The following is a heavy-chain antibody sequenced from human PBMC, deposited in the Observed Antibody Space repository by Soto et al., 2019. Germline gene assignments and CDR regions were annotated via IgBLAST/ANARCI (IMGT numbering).Heavy chain of an antibody. CDR2: IRSKANSYAT. CDR3: TRHLEYYDILTETGHWYFDL. D-gene: IGHD3-9*01. V-gene: IGHV3-73*01. Sequence: PGGSLRLSCAASGFTFSGSAMHWVRQASGKGLEWVGRIRSKANSYATAYAASVKGRFTISRDDSKNTAYLQMNSLKTEDTAVYYCTRHLEYYDILTETGHWYFDLWGRGTLVTVSS. CDR1: GFTFSGSA. J-gene: IGHJ2*01.